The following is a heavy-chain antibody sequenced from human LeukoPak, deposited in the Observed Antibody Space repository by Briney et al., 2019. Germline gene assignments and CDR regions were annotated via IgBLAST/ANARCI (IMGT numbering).Heavy chain of an antibody. CDR3: ARRGAQNAFDI. CDR2: MNPNSGNT. Sequence: ASVKVSCKASGYTFTSYDINWVRQATGQGLEWMGWMNPNSGNTGYAQKFQGRVTITRNTSISTAYMVLSSLRSDDTAVYYCARRGAQNAFDIWGQGTMVTVSS. D-gene: IGHD3-16*01. CDR1: GYTFTSYD. V-gene: IGHV1-8*03. J-gene: IGHJ3*02.